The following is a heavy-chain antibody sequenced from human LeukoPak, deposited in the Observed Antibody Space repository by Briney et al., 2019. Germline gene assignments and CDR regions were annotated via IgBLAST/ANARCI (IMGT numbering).Heavy chain of an antibody. Sequence: PSETLSLTCTISGGSMINYYWSWIRQTPGKGLEHIGYMYYSGRTNYNPSLKSRVTISIDTSNKQFSLELSSVTAADTAVYYCARESRGGYSYGPDYWGQGTLVTVSS. V-gene: IGHV4-59*01. J-gene: IGHJ4*02. CDR1: GGSMINYY. D-gene: IGHD5-18*01. CDR2: MYYSGRT. CDR3: ARESRGGYSYGPDY.